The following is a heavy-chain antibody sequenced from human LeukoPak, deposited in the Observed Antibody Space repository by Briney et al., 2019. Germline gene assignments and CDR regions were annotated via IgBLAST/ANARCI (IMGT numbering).Heavy chain of an antibody. CDR3: ARRAYYYDSSGSFDP. Sequence: SETLSLTCAVYGGSFSGYYWSWIRQPPGKGLEWIGEINHSGSTNYNPSLKSRVTISVDTSKNQFSLKLSSVTAADTAGYYLARRAYYYDSSGSFDPWGQGTLVTVSS. CDR2: INHSGST. J-gene: IGHJ5*02. CDR1: GGSFSGYY. D-gene: IGHD3-22*01. V-gene: IGHV4-34*01.